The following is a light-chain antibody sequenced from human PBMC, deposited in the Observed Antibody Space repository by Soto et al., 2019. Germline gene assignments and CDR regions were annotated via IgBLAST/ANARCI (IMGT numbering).Light chain of an antibody. V-gene: IGKV1-9*01. CDR1: QGISSY. CDR2: AAS. J-gene: IGKJ3*01. Sequence: IQLTQSPSFLSASVGDRVTITCRASQGISSYLAWYQQKPGKAPKLLIYAASTLQSGVPSRFSGSGSGTEFTLTISSLQPEDFATYYSQQLNSYPLFGPGTKVDIK. CDR3: QQLNSYPL.